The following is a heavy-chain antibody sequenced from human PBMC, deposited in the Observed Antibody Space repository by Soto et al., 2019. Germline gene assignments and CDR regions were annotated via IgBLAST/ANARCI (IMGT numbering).Heavy chain of an antibody. Sequence: SETLSLTCTVSGGSISGYFWTWIRQPPGKGLEWIGYIPHTGITNYNSSLKSRVTMSVDTSKNQFSLRVSSLTAADTAVYYCARKEYYFDYWGQGIVVTVS. V-gene: IGHV4-59*01. CDR2: IPHTGIT. D-gene: IGHD3-10*01. J-gene: IGHJ4*02. CDR1: GGSISGYF. CDR3: ARKEYYFDY.